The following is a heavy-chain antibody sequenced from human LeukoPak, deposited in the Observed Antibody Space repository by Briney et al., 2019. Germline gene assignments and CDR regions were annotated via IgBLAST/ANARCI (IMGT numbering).Heavy chain of an antibody. CDR3: AKVGVAVAGFFDY. V-gene: IGHV3-30*02. CDR1: GFIFSSYG. Sequence: PGGSLRLSCAASGFIFSSYGMHWVRQAPGKGLEWVAFIRYDGSNKYYADSVKGRFTISRDNSKNTLYLQMNSLRAEDTAVYYCAKVGVAVAGFFDYWGQGTLVTVSS. CDR2: IRYDGSNK. D-gene: IGHD6-19*01. J-gene: IGHJ4*02.